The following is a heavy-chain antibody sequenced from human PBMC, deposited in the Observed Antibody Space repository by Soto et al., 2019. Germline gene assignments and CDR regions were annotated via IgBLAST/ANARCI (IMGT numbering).Heavy chain of an antibody. CDR1: GYTFTSYG. CDR2: ISAYNGNT. CDR3: ARYKGPRIAVAGYDF. V-gene: IGHV1-18*04. D-gene: IGHD6-19*01. J-gene: IGHJ4*02. Sequence: ASVNVSCKASGYTFTSYGISWVRQAPGQGLELMGWISAYNGNTNYAQKLQGRVTMTTXXXXXXAXMXLXXXXSDXTAVYYCARYKGPRIAVAGYDFWGQGTLVTVSS.